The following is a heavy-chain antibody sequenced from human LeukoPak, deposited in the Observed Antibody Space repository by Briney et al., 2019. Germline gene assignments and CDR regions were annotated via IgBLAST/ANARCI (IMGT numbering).Heavy chain of an antibody. CDR2: ISYDGSNK. J-gene: IGHJ4*02. Sequence: GRPLRLSCAASGFTFSSYGMHWVRQAPDKGLEWVAVISYDGSNKYYADSVKGRFTISRDNSKNTLYLQMNSLRAEDTAVYYCAKDLHKTYSSPPSPDYWGQGTLVTVSS. V-gene: IGHV3-30*18. D-gene: IGHD6-13*01. CDR1: GFTFSSYG. CDR3: AKDLHKTYSSPPSPDY.